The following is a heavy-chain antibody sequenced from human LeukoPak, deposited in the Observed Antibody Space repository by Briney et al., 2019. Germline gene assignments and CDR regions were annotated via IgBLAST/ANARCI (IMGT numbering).Heavy chain of an antibody. CDR2: IIPIFGTA. CDR3: ARGGGGTQPFDY. CDR1: GGTFSSYA. Sequence: SVKVSCKASGGTFSSYAISWVRQAPGQGLEWMGGIIPIFGTANYAQKFQGRVTITTDESTSTAYMELSSLRSEDTAVYYCARGGGGTQPFDYWGQGTLVSVSS. J-gene: IGHJ4*02. V-gene: IGHV1-69*05. D-gene: IGHD3-10*01.